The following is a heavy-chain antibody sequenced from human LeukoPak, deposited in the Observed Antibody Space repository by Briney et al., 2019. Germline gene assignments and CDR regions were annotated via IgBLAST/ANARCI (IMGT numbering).Heavy chain of an antibody. J-gene: IGHJ4*02. V-gene: IGHV4-30-4*01. Sequence: SQALSLTCTVSGDSISSYNHYWSWIRQPPGKGLEWIGYIHYSGSTYYNPSLKSRVAMTVDTSKNQLSLKLSSVTAADTAVYYCGRDSGYPEATLDYWGQGTLVTVSS. D-gene: IGHD5-12*01. CDR2: IHYSGST. CDR3: GRDSGYPEATLDY. CDR1: GDSISSYNHY.